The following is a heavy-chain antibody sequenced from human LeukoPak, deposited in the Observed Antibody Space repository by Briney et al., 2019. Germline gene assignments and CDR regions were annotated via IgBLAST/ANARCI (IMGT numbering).Heavy chain of an antibody. Sequence: SETLSLTCTVSGGSISSGSYYWSWIRQPAGKGLEWIGRIYASGSTKYNPSLKSRVTISVDTSKNQFSLRLNSVTAADTAVYYCARRRTAYSSGWRRDFDYWGQGTLVSVSS. CDR1: GGSISSGSYY. D-gene: IGHD6-19*01. CDR2: IYASGST. J-gene: IGHJ4*02. V-gene: IGHV4-61*02. CDR3: ARRRTAYSSGWRRDFDY.